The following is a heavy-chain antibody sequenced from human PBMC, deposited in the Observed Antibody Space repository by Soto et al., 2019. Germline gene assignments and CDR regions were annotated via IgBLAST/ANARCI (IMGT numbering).Heavy chain of an antibody. D-gene: IGHD4-17*01. CDR2: ISGSGGST. Sequence: EVQLLESGGGLVQPGGSLRLSCAASGFTFSSYDMTWVRQAPGKGLEWVSTISGSGGSTYYADSVKGRFTISRDNSKNTLYLQMNSLRAEDTAVFYCAKDLRGYGDTFDYWCQGTLVTVSS. CDR3: AKDLRGYGDTFDY. J-gene: IGHJ4*02. CDR1: GFTFSSYD. V-gene: IGHV3-23*01.